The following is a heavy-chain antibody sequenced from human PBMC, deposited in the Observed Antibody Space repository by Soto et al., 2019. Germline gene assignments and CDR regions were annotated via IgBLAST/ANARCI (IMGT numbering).Heavy chain of an antibody. CDR1: GFTFSDYY. J-gene: IGHJ4*02. V-gene: IGHV3-11*01. D-gene: IGHD3-22*01. Sequence: XESLLLSCAGSGFTFSDYYMSWIRQAPGKGLEWVSYISSSGDIIYYADSVKGRFTISRDNAKNSLYLQMNSLRAEDTAVYYCARDLGYYASDGYFDYWGQGTLVTVSS. CDR2: ISSSGDII. CDR3: ARDLGYYASDGYFDY.